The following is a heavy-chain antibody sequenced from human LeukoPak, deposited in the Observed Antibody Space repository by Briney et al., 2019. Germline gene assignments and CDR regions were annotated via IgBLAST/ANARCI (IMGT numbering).Heavy chain of an antibody. CDR2: INTDGSTT. CDR1: GFTFSSYW. J-gene: IGHJ4*02. Sequence: GGSLRLSCVGSGFTFSSYWMLLVRQAPGKGLVWVSRINTDGSTTSYADSVKGRFTFSRDNAKNTLYLQMNSLRAEDTAVYYCTRYLSGGFDSWGQGTLVTVSS. D-gene: IGHD2-15*01. CDR3: TRYLSGGFDS. V-gene: IGHV3-74*01.